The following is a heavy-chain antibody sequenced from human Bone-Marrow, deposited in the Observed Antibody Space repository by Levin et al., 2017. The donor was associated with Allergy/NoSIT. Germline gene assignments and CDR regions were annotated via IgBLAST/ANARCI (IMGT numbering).Heavy chain of an antibody. Sequence: PGGSLRLSCAASGFTFSDYYMIWIRQAPGKGLECISYINGPGSNIYYADSVKGRFTASRDNAKNSLFLQMNSLRADDTAVYYCAREIYEGSGAACALWGQGTLVTVSS. CDR2: INGPGSNI. V-gene: IGHV3-11*01. CDR1: GFTFSDYY. D-gene: IGHD3-16*01. CDR3: AREIYEGSGAACAL. J-gene: IGHJ4*02.